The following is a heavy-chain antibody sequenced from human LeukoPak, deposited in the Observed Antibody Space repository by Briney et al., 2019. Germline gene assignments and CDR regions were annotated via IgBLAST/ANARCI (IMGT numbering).Heavy chain of an antibody. CDR2: IYSGGST. Sequence: GGSLRLSCAASGFTVSSNNMSWVRQAPGKGLEWVSVIYSGGSTYYADSVKGRFTISRDNSKNTLYLQMNSLRAEDTAVYYCAREDDYGGNFDYWGQGTLVTVSS. CDR1: GFTVSSNN. CDR3: AREDDYGGNFDY. J-gene: IGHJ4*02. D-gene: IGHD4-23*01. V-gene: IGHV3-66*02.